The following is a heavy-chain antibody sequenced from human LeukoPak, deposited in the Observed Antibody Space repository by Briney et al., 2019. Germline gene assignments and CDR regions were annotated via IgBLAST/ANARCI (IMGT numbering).Heavy chain of an antibody. CDR1: GGSFSGYY. CDR2: INHSGST. Sequence: SETLSLTCAVYGGSFSGYYWSWIRQPPGKGLEWVGEINHSGSTNYNPSLKCRDTISLDTSKNQFSLKLSSVTAADTAVYYCARDYDSSGYYGYWGQGTLVSVPS. V-gene: IGHV4-34*01. D-gene: IGHD3-22*01. CDR3: ARDYDSSGYYGY. J-gene: IGHJ4*02.